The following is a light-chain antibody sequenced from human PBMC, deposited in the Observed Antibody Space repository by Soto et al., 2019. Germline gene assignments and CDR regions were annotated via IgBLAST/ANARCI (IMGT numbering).Light chain of an antibody. CDR2: DVS. CDR1: SSDVGGYNY. V-gene: IGLV2-14*01. CDR3: SSSTGSSPYV. Sequence: QSALTQPASVSGSPGQSITISCTGTSSDVGGYNYVSWYQQHPGKAPKLMIYDVSNRPSGVSNRFSGSKSGNTASLTISGLQAEDEGDYYCSSSTGSSPYVFGTGTRVT. J-gene: IGLJ1*01.